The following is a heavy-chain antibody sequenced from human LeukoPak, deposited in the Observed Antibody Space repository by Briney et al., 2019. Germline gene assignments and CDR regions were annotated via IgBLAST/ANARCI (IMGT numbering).Heavy chain of an antibody. CDR2: ISSSGSTI. Sequence: GGSLRLSCAASGFTFSSYEMNWVRQAPGKGLEWVSYISSSGSTIYYADSVKGRFTISRDNAENSLYLQMNSLRAEDTAVYYCARDVSRACSSTSCYVPGIDYWGQGTLVTVSS. D-gene: IGHD2-2*01. CDR3: ARDVSRACSSTSCYVPGIDY. J-gene: IGHJ4*02. CDR1: GFTFSSYE. V-gene: IGHV3-48*03.